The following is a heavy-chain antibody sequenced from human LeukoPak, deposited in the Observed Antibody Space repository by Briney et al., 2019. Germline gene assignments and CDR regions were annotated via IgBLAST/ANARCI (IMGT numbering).Heavy chain of an antibody. CDR3: AKRGVVIRVILVGFHKEAYYFDS. J-gene: IGHJ4*02. V-gene: IGHV3-23*01. CDR1: GITLSNYG. D-gene: IGHD3-22*01. Sequence: GGSLRLSCAVSGITLSNYGMSWVRQAPGKGLEWVAGIGGSGGSTNYADSVKGRFTISRGNSKNTLYLQMNSLRVEDTAVYFCAKRGVVIRVILVGFHKEAYYFDSWGQGALVTVSS. CDR2: IGGSGGST.